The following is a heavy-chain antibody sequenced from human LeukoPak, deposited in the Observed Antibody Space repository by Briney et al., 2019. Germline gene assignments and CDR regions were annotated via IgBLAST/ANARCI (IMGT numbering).Heavy chain of an antibody. D-gene: IGHD3-3*01. CDR3: AKVQEPYYDFWSGYPRGGYFDY. J-gene: IGHJ4*02. CDR2: ISGRGGTA. V-gene: IGHV3-23*01. CDR1: GFTFSIYA. Sequence: GGSLRLSCAASGFTFSIYAMSWVRQAPGKGLEWASAISGRGGTAYYADSVKGRLTISRDNSKNTLYLQMNSLRAEDTGVYYCAKVQEPYYDFWSGYPRGGYFDYWGQGTLVTVSS.